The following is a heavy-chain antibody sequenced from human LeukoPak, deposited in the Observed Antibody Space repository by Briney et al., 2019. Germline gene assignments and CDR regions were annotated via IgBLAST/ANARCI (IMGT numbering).Heavy chain of an antibody. V-gene: IGHV3-33*01. Sequence: GGSLRLSCAASGFTFSTYGMHWVRQAPGKGLEWVAVIWYDGSYKYYADSVKGRFTISRDNSKNTLFLQLNSLRAEDTAVYYCAREIYDSSRTDCDYWGQGTLVTVSS. CDR2: IWYDGSYK. CDR3: AREIYDSSRTDCDY. J-gene: IGHJ4*02. CDR1: GFTFSTYG. D-gene: IGHD3-22*01.